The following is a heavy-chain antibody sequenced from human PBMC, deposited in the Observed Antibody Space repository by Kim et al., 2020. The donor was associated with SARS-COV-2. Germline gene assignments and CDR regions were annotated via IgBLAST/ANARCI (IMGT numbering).Heavy chain of an antibody. CDR3: ARWYYYGSGSYLYDY. Sequence: DSVKGRFTISRDNAKNSLYLQMNSLRAEDTALYHCARWYYYGSGSYLYDYWGQGTLVTVSS. D-gene: IGHD3-10*01. V-gene: IGHV3-20*01. J-gene: IGHJ4*02.